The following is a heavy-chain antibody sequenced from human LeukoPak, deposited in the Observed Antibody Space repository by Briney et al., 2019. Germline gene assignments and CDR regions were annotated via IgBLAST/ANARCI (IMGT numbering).Heavy chain of an antibody. CDR1: GFTFSIYW. CDR3: AREGVTGYYPL. D-gene: IGHD3-9*01. Sequence: GGSLRLSCAASGFTFSIYWMTWVRQAPGKGLEWVANIKQDGSEKYYVDSVKGRFTISRDNAKNSLYLQMNSLRAEDTAVYYCAREGVTGYYPLWGQGTLVTVSS. V-gene: IGHV3-7*01. CDR2: IKQDGSEK. J-gene: IGHJ4*02.